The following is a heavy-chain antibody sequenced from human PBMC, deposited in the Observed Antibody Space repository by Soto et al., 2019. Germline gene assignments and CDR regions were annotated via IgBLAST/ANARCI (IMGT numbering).Heavy chain of an antibody. J-gene: IGHJ5*02. CDR2: IIPIFGTA. V-gene: IGHV1-69*13. D-gene: IGHD3-9*01. Sequence: ASVKVSCKASGGTFSSYAISWVRQAPAQGLEWMGGIIPIFGTANYAQKFQGRVTITADESTSTAYMELSSLRSEDTALYYCARWADILTGYCSAAGGAWFDPWGQGTLVTVSS. CDR3: ARWADILTGYCSAAGGAWFDP. CDR1: GGTFSSYA.